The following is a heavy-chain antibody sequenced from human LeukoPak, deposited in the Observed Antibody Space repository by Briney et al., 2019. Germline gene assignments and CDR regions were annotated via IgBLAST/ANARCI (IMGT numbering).Heavy chain of an antibody. J-gene: IGHJ4*02. CDR1: GNSISSGYY. CDR2: INHSGST. D-gene: IGHD5-18*01. CDR3: ARGRGYSYGFFIEVFHY. V-gene: IGHV4-38-2*02. Sequence: PSETLSLTCTVSGNSISSGYYWGWIRQPPGKGLEWIGEINHSGSTNYNPSLKSRVTISVDTSKNQFSLKLSSVTAADTAVYYCARGRGYSYGFFIEVFHYWGQGTLVTVSS.